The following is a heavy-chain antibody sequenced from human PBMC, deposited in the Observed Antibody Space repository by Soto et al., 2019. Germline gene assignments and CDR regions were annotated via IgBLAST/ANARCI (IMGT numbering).Heavy chain of an antibody. Sequence: GESLKISCAASGFTFSDYYMSWIRQAPGKGLEWVSYISSSGSTIYYADSVKGRFTISRDNAKNSLYLQMNSLRAEDTAVYYCARDQIIVGATFDYWGQGTLVTVSS. V-gene: IGHV3-11*01. D-gene: IGHD1-26*01. CDR2: ISSSGSTI. CDR3: ARDQIIVGATFDY. J-gene: IGHJ4*02. CDR1: GFTFSDYY.